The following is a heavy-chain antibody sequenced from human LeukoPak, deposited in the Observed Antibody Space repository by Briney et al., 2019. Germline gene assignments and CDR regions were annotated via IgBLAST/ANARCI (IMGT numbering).Heavy chain of an antibody. D-gene: IGHD3-3*01. Sequence: SETLSLTCTVSGYSISSGYYWGWIRQPPGKGLEWIGSIYHSGSTYYNPSLKSRVTISVDTSKNQFSLKLSSVTAADTAVYYCATIQTGYDFWSGFQAYYYMDVWGKGTTVTVSS. CDR1: GYSISSGYY. CDR3: ATIQTGYDFWSGFQAYYYMDV. V-gene: IGHV4-38-2*02. J-gene: IGHJ6*03. CDR2: IYHSGST.